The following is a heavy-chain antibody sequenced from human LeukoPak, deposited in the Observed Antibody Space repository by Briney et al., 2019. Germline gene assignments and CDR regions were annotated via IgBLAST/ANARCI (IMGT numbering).Heavy chain of an antibody. Sequence: AASVKVSCTASGYTFTIYYMHWVRQAPGQGLDWMGIINPSGGSTSYAQKFQGRVTMTRDTSTSTVYMELSSLRSEDTAVYYCARDQYSNYPYYFDYWGQGTLVTVSS. CDR3: ARDQYSNYPYYFDY. V-gene: IGHV1-46*01. D-gene: IGHD4-11*01. J-gene: IGHJ4*02. CDR2: INPSGGST. CDR1: GYTFTIYY.